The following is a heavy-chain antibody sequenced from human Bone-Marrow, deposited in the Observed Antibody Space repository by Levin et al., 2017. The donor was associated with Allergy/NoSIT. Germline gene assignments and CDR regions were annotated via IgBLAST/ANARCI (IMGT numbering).Heavy chain of an antibody. D-gene: IGHD3-16*01. CDR1: GFTFSDYA. J-gene: IGHJ4*02. V-gene: IGHV3-23*01. CDR2: ISAGGGST. Sequence: GGSLRLSCAASGFTFSDYAMNWVRQAPGKGLEWVLGISAGGGSTDFADSAKGRFIISRDNSKNTLPLQMKSLRVEDTAVYYCAKDGAIWGPGTLVTVSS. CDR3: AKDGAI.